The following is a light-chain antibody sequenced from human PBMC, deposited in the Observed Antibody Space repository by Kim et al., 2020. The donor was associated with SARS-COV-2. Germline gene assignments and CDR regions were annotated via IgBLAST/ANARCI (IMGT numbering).Light chain of an antibody. J-gene: IGKJ2*01. V-gene: IGKV1-8*01. CDR2: AES. CDR3: QQYYSYPPYT. Sequence: AIRMTQSPSSLSASTGDRVTITCRASQGISSYLAWYQQKPGKAPKLLIYAESTLQSGVPSRFSGSGSGTDFTLTISCLQSEDFATYYCQQYYSYPPYTFGQGTKLEI. CDR1: QGISSY.